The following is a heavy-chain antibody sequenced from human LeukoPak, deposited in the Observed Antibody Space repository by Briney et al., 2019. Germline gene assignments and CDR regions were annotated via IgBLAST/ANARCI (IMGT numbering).Heavy chain of an antibody. CDR1: GYSFTSYW. V-gene: IGHV5-51*01. Sequence: GESLKISCKGSGYSFTSYWIGWVRQMPGKGLEWMGIIYPGDSDTRYSPSFQGQVTISADKSISTAYLQWSSLKASDTAMYYCARLWGSSSSALSFDYWGQGTLVTVSS. J-gene: IGHJ4*02. D-gene: IGHD6-6*01. CDR2: IYPGDSDT. CDR3: ARLWGSSSSALSFDY.